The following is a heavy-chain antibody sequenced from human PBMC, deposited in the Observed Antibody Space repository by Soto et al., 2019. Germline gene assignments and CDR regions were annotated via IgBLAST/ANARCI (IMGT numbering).Heavy chain of an antibody. Sequence: QVQLVESGGGVVQPGRSLRLSCAASGFTFSGLGMHWVRQAPGKGLGWVEVIRYDGSNIYYADAVKGRFTISRDNSKDTLYLQMHRLRADDTAVYYCARDGVGHTTFFGYFDYWGQGTLVTVSS. J-gene: IGHJ4*02. CDR2: IRYDGSNI. V-gene: IGHV3-33*01. D-gene: IGHD1-26*01. CDR1: GFTFSGLG. CDR3: ARDGVGHTTFFGYFDY.